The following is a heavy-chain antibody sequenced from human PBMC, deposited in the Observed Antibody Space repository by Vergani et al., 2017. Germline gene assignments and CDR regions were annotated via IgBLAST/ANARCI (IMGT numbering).Heavy chain of an antibody. CDR1: GFTFIMHA. V-gene: IGHV3-23*01. Sequence: EVQRLESGGDLVQPGGSLRLSCAAPGFTFIMHAMSWVRQAPGKGVEWVSTLSASDRSTHYADPVKGRFTISRDNSKNTLFLHMNSLRPEDTAVYYCAKVGRSEVAVTFGAFDIWGQGTMVTVSS. J-gene: IGHJ3*02. CDR2: LSASDRST. D-gene: IGHD6-19*01. CDR3: AKVGRSEVAVTFGAFDI.